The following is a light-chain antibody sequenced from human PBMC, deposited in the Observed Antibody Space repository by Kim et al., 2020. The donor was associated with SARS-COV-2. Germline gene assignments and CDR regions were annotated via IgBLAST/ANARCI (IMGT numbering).Light chain of an antibody. Sequence: DIQMTQSPSSVSASVGDRVTITCRASHSVGNWVAWYQQKPGTAPSLLIYGVSILQDGVPSRFSGSGYGTDFTLTISSLQPEDFGTYFCQQANTFPLTFGGGTKVDIK. J-gene: IGKJ4*01. CDR3: QQANTFPLT. CDR1: HSVGNW. CDR2: GVS. V-gene: IGKV1D-12*01.